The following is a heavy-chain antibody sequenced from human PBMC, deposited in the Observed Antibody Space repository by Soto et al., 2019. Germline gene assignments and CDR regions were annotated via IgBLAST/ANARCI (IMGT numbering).Heavy chain of an antibody. CDR1: GYSFTSYW. D-gene: IGHD2-15*01. CDR3: ARHPQDCSGGSCPNWFDP. V-gene: IGHV5-51*01. Sequence: EVQLVQSGAEVKKPGESLKISCKGSGYSFTSYWIGWVRQMPGKGLEWMGIIYPGDSDTKYSPSFQGQVTISADKSISTAYLQWSSLKASDTAMYYCARHPQDCSGGSCPNWFDPWGQGTLVTVSS. J-gene: IGHJ5*02. CDR2: IYPGDSDT.